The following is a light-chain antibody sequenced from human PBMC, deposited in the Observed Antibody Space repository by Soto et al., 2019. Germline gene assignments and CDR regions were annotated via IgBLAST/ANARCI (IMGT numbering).Light chain of an antibody. CDR1: QSISSG. Sequence: DIQMTQSPSTLSASVGDRVTITCRASQSISSGLAWYQQKPGKAPKLLIYKAYSLESGVPSRFSGSGSGTEFTLTISSLQPDDFATYSCQQYNSSPYTFGQGTKLEIK. V-gene: IGKV1-5*03. CDR2: KAY. J-gene: IGKJ2*01. CDR3: QQYNSSPYT.